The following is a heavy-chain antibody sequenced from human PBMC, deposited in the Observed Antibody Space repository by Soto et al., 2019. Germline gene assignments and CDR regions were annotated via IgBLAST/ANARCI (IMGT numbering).Heavy chain of an antibody. V-gene: IGHV5-51*01. CDR3: ASRTGYYDKNHYYGMDV. CDR1: GYSFTSYW. D-gene: IGHD3-3*01. Sequence: GESLKISCKGSGYSFTSYWIGWARQMPGKGLEWMGIIYPGDSDTRYSPSFQGQVSISADKSISTAYLQWSSLKASDTAMYYWASRTGYYDKNHYYGMDVWGQGTTVTVSS. J-gene: IGHJ6*02. CDR2: IYPGDSDT.